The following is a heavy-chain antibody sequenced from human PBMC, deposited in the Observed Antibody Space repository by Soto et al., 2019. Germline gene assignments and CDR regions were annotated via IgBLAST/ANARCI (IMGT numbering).Heavy chain of an antibody. J-gene: IGHJ4*02. Sequence: ASVKVSCKAFGYTFTGYGISWVRKAPGQGLEWMGWINAGNGNTKYSRKFQGRVTITRDTSASTAYMELSSLRSEDTAVYYCARSIVVVTAADYWGQGTLVTVSS. V-gene: IGHV1-3*01. CDR2: INAGNGNT. CDR1: GYTFTGYG. D-gene: IGHD2-21*02. CDR3: ARSIVVVTAADY.